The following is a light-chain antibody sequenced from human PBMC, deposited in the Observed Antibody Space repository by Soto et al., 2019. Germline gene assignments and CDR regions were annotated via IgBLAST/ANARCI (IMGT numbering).Light chain of an antibody. CDR1: SSDVGAYNY. CDR3: CSYAGDSIYV. J-gene: IGLJ1*01. Sequence: QSALTQPRSVSGSPGQSVTFSCTGTSSDVGAYNYVSWYQQHPTKAPKLLIYGVTKRPSGVPDRFSGSKSGNTASLTISGLQAEDEADYYCCSYAGDSIYVFGSGTKLTVL. V-gene: IGLV2-11*01. CDR2: GVT.